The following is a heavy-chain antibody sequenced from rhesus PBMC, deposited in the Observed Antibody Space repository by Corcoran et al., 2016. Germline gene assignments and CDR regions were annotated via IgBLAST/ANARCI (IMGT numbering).Heavy chain of an antibody. Sequence: QVQLQESGPGLVKPLETLSLTCAVSGGSLSSHYWSWLRQHTGKGLEWIGYIYGSGSSTTVKHSLKSRVTLSVDTSKNQFCLKLSAVTAADTAVYYCARASGSFDYWGQGVLVTVCS. CDR3: ARASGSFDY. V-gene: IGHV4S11*01. CDR2: IYGSGSST. D-gene: IGHD6-25*01. J-gene: IGHJ4*01. CDR1: GGSLSSHY.